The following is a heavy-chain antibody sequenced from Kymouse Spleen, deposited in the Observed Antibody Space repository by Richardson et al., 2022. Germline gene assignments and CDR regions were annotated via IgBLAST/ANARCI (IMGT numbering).Heavy chain of an antibody. V-gene: IGHV3-30*18. CDR2: ISYDGSNK. Sequence: QVQLVESGGGVVQPGRSLRLSCAASGFTFSSYGMHWVRQAPGKGLEWVAVISYDGSNKYYADSVKGRFTISRDNSKNTLYLQMNSLRAEDTAVYYCAKDRGTGTPYYYYYGMDVWGQGTTVTVSS. D-gene: IGHD1-7*01. CDR1: GFTFSSYG. J-gene: IGHJ6*02. CDR3: AKDRGTGTPYYYYYGMDV.